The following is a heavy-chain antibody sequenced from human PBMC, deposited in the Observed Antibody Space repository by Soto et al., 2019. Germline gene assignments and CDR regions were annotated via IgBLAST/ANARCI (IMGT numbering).Heavy chain of an antibody. D-gene: IGHD3-16*01. CDR3: ASARVMGANFVY. J-gene: IGHJ4*02. Sequence: EVQLVESGGGLVQPGGSLRLSCAASGFTFSDHYMDWARQAPGKGLEWVARIRDKGNSYTTDYAAYVKGRFTISRDDSKNSVYLEMNSLKTEDTAVYYCASARVMGANFVYWGQGTLGTVSS. V-gene: IGHV3-72*01. CDR1: GFTFSDHY. CDR2: IRDKGNSYTT.